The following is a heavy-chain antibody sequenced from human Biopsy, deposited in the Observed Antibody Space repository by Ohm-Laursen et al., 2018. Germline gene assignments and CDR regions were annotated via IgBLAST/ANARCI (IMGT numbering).Heavy chain of an antibody. J-gene: IGHJ4*02. Sequence: SQTLSLTCTLSGYSIIPSGPVNWSWLRQPPGQGLQYIGFIYSGGHTNYNPSLRSRVTMSVDTSKNQFSLKLNSVTAADTAVYYCARGMRTTGWPCFDYWGQGNLVTVSS. CDR2: IYSGGHT. CDR1: GYSIIPSGPVN. V-gene: IGHV4-61*01. CDR3: ARGMRTTGWPCFDY. D-gene: IGHD2/OR15-2a*01.